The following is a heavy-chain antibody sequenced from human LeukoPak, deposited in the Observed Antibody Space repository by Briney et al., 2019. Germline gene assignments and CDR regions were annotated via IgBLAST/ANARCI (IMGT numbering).Heavy chain of an antibody. CDR1: GVTFSSYA. D-gene: IGHD3-9*01. CDR2: ISGSGGST. Sequence: GGSLRLSCAASGVTFSSYAMSSVREAPGKGLWWVSAISGSGGSTYYADSVKGRFTISRDNSKNTLYLQMNSLRAEDTAVYYCAKDGPLRYFDWLLPDYWGQGTLVTVSS. J-gene: IGHJ4*02. V-gene: IGHV3-23*01. CDR3: AKDGPLRYFDWLLPDY.